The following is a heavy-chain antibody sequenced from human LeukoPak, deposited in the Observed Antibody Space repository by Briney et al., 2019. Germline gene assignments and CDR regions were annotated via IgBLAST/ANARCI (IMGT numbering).Heavy chain of an antibody. CDR3: ARGRIAYSYYYYYMDV. J-gene: IGHJ6*03. V-gene: IGHV4-34*01. CDR1: GGSFSGYY. Sequence: PSETLSLTCAVYGGSFSGYYWSWIRQPPGKGLEWIGEINHSGSTNYNPSLKSRVTISVDTSENQFSLKLSSVTAADTAVYYCARGRIAYSYYYYYMDVWGKGTTVTVSS. D-gene: IGHD2-21*01. CDR2: INHSGST.